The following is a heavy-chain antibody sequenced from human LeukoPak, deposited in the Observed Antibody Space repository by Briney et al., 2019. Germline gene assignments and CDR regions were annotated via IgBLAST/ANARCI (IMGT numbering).Heavy chain of an antibody. CDR3: AREHDY. Sequence: PSETLSLTCAVYGGSFSGYYWSWIRQPPGKGLEWIGEINHSGSTNYNPSLKSRVTISVDTSKNQFSLKLSSVTAADTAVYYCAREHDYWGQGTLVTVSS. CDR1: GGSFSGYY. V-gene: IGHV4-34*01. CDR2: INHSGST. J-gene: IGHJ4*02.